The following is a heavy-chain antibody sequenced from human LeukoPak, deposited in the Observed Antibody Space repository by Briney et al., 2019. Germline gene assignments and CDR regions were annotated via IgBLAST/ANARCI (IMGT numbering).Heavy chain of an antibody. J-gene: IGHJ5*02. CDR3: ARDWWISESPNWFDP. D-gene: IGHD1-26*01. CDR1: GGSINRGSYY. CDR2: IYINGST. Sequence: KASETLSLTCSVSGGSINRGSYYWSWIRQPAGKGLEWIGRIYINGSTNYNPSLKSRVTISLDTSKNQFSLKLNSMTAADTAVYYCARDWWISESPNWFDPWGQGTLVTVSS. V-gene: IGHV4-61*02.